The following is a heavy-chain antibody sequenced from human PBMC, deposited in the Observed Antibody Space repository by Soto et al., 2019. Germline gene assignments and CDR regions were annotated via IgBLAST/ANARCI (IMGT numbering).Heavy chain of an antibody. D-gene: IGHD6-13*01. J-gene: IGHJ4*02. CDR1: GFTFSSYG. CDR2: IWYDGSNK. V-gene: IGHV3-33*01. CDR3: ARDYPEEQQLVLNYFDY. Sequence: GGSLRLSCAASGFTFSSYGMHWVRQAPGKGLEWVAVIWYDGSNKYYADSVKGRFTISRDNSKNTLYLQMNSLRAEDTAVYYCARDYPEEQQLVLNYFDYRGQGTLVTVSS.